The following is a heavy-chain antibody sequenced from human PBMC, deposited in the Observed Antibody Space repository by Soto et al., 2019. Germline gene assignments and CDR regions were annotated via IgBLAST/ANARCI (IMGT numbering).Heavy chain of an antibody. CDR2: ISGSGDST. CDR1: GSTFSSYA. J-gene: IGHJ3*01. D-gene: IGHD2-15*01. CDR3: ARELGYCSGGSCYMDGAFDF. V-gene: IGHV3-23*01. Sequence: EVQLWESGGGLVQPGGSLRLSCAASGSTFSSYAMSWVRQAPGKGLEWVSVISGSGDSTYYADSVKGRFTISRDNSKKALYVQMNSLRAEDTAVYYCARELGYCSGGSCYMDGAFDFWGQGTMVTVSS.